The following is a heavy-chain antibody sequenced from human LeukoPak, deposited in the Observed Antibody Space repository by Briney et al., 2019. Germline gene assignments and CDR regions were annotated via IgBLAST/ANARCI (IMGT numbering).Heavy chain of an antibody. Sequence: SETLSLTCTVSGGSISSYYWSWIRQPPGKGLEWIGYIYYSGSTNCNPSLKSRVTISVDTSKNQFSLKLSSVTAADTAVYYCARLGYDILTGYPLAFDIWGQGTMVTVSS. CDR1: GGSISSYY. D-gene: IGHD3-9*01. CDR2: IYYSGST. V-gene: IGHV4-59*08. J-gene: IGHJ3*02. CDR3: ARLGYDILTGYPLAFDI.